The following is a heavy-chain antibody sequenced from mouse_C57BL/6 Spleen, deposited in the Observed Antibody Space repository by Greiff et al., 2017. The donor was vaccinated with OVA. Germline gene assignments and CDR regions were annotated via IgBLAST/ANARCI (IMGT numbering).Heavy chain of an antibody. V-gene: IGHV6-6*01. Sequence: EVMLVESGGGLVQPGGSMKLSCAASGFTFSDAWMDWVRQSPEKGLEWVAEIRNKANNHATYYAESVKGRFTISRDDSKSSVYLQMNSLRAEDTGIYYCTRPGTGYWYFDVWGTGTTVTVSS. J-gene: IGHJ1*03. D-gene: IGHD4-1*01. CDR2: IRNKANNHAT. CDR3: TRPGTGYWYFDV. CDR1: GFTFSDAW.